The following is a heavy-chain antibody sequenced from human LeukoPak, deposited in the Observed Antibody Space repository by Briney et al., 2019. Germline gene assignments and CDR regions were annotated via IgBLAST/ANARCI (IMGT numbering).Heavy chain of an antibody. J-gene: IGHJ3*01. CDR1: GGSVSSGGYY. Sequence: PSQTLSLTCTVSGGSVSSGGYYWVWIRQRPGKGLEWIGYIYYTGSTSYNPSLKSRLTIAVDTSKNQFSLKLSSLTAADTAVYYCARPLNTVHHTFDVWGQGTMVNVSS. CDR3: ARPLNTVHHTFDV. CDR2: IYYTGST. V-gene: IGHV4-31*03. D-gene: IGHD4-11*01.